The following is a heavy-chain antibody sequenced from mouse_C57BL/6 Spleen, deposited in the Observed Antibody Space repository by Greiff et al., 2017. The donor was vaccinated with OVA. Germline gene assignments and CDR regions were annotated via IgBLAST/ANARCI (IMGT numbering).Heavy chain of an antibody. CDR1: GFTFSSYA. CDR2: ISSGGDYI. D-gene: IGHD1-1*01. Sequence: EVQRVESGEGLVKPGGSLKLSCAASGFTFSSYAMSWVRQTPEKRLEWVAYISSGGDYIYYADTVKGRFTISRDNARNTLYLQMSSLKSEDTAMYYCTRDSLITTVVAFDYWGQGTTLTVSS. J-gene: IGHJ2*01. CDR3: TRDSLITTVVAFDY. V-gene: IGHV5-9-1*02.